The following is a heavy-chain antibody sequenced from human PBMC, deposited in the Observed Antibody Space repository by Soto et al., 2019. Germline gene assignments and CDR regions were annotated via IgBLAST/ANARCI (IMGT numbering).Heavy chain of an antibody. CDR1: GGSISSYY. Sequence: SETLSLTCTVSGGSISSYYWSWIRQPPGKGLEWIGYIYYSGSTNYNPSLKSRVTISVDTSRNQFSLKLSSVTAADTAVYYCASKPAAIDYYYYMDVWGKGTTVTVSS. V-gene: IGHV4-59*01. CDR2: IYYSGST. J-gene: IGHJ6*03. D-gene: IGHD2-2*01. CDR3: ASKPAAIDYYYYMDV.